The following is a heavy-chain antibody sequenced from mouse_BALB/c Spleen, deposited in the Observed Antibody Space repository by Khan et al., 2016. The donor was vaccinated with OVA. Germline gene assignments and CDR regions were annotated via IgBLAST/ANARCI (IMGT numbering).Heavy chain of an antibody. CDR2: IIPSNDYT. J-gene: IGHJ3*01. V-gene: IGHV1-4*01. CDR1: GYTFTTYT. D-gene: IGHD2-14*01. CDR3: VREGAYYRSDGWFAY. Sequence: QVQLKESGAELARPGASVKMSCKASGYTFTTYTIHWVKQRPGQGLEWIGYIIPSNDYTNYNQKFKDRATLTAYKSSSTAYMQLISLTSEDSAVYYCVREGAYYRSDGWFAYWGQGTLVTVSA.